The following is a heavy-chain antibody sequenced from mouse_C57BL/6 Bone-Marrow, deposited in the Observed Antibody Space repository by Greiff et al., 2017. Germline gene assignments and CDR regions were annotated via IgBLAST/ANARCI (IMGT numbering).Heavy chain of an antibody. V-gene: IGHV5-15*01. CDR3: ARRVIEDYAMDY. CDR2: ISNLAYSI. CDR1: GFTFSDYG. J-gene: IGHJ4*01. D-gene: IGHD2-2*01. Sequence: EVQGVESGGGLVQPGGSLKLSCAASGFTFSDYGMAWVRQAPRKGPEWVAFISNLAYSIYYADTVTGRFPISRENAKNTLYLEMSSLRSEDTAMYYCARRVIEDYAMDYWGQGTSVTVSS.